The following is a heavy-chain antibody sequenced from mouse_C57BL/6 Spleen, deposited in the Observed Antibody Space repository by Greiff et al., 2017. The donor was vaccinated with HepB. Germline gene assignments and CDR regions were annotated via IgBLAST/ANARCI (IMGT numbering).Heavy chain of an antibody. CDR3: ARKYYGNYEDYAMDY. V-gene: IGHV1-82*01. Sequence: QVQLQQSGPELVKPGASVKISCKASGYAFSSSWMNWVKQRPGKGLEWIGRIYPGDGDTNYNGKFKGKATLTADKSSSTAYMQLSSLTSDDSAVYFCARKYYGNYEDYAMDYWGQGTSVTVSS. J-gene: IGHJ4*01. D-gene: IGHD2-1*01. CDR2: IYPGDGDT. CDR1: GYAFSSSW.